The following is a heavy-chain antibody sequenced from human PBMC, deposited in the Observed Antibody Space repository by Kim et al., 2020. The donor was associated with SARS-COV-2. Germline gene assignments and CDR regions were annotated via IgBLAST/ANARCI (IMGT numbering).Heavy chain of an antibody. Sequence: SETLSLTCTVSGGSISSGGYYWSWIRQHPGKGLEWIGYIYYSGSTYYNPSLKSRVTISVDTSKNQFSLKLSSVTVADTAVYYCARVRQQLPRADYWGQGTLVTVSS. J-gene: IGHJ4*02. CDR1: GGSISSGGYY. CDR2: IYYSGST. V-gene: IGHV4-31*03. CDR3: ARVRQQLPRADY. D-gene: IGHD6-13*01.